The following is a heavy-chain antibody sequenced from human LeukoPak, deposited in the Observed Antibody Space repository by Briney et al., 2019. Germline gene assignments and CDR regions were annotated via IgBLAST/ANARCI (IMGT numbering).Heavy chain of an antibody. CDR1: GFTFRNAW. J-gene: IGHJ4*02. CDR3: TRKSNSDISEYWFEFDH. Sequence: PGGSLRLSCAASGFTFRNAWMSWVRQAPGKGLEWVGLIKSKTDGGTTDYAAPVKGRFTISRDDSKNTLFLQVNGLKTDDTAVYYCTRKSNSDISEYWFEFDHWGLGTLVTVSS. V-gene: IGHV3-15*01. D-gene: IGHD3-22*01. CDR2: IKSKTDGGTT.